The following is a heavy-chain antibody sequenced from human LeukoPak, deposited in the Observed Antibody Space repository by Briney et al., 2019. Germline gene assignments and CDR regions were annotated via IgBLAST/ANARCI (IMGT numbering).Heavy chain of an antibody. D-gene: IGHD3-10*01. CDR1: GYTFTSYG. CDR2: ISGYNGNT. CDR3: ARERRRVWFGDGMDV. Sequence: ASVKVSCKASGYTFTSYGISWVRQAPGQGLEWMGWISGYNGNTNYPQKLQGRVTMTTDTSTYTADMELRSLRSDDTAVYYCARERRRVWFGDGMDVWGQGTTVTVSS. V-gene: IGHV1-18*01. J-gene: IGHJ6*02.